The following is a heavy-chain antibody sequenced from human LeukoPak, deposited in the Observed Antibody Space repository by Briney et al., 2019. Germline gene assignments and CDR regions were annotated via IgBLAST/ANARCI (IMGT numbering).Heavy chain of an antibody. V-gene: IGHV3-23*01. Sequence: GGSLRLSCAASGFTFSSSAMSWVRQAPGKGLEWVSAISNNGGYTYYADSVQGRFTISRDNSKSTLCLQMNSLRAEDTAVYYCARQLGYCSDGSCYFPYWGQGTLVTVSS. CDR1: GFTFSSSA. CDR2: ISNNGGYT. CDR3: ARQLGYCSDGSCYFPY. J-gene: IGHJ4*02. D-gene: IGHD2-15*01.